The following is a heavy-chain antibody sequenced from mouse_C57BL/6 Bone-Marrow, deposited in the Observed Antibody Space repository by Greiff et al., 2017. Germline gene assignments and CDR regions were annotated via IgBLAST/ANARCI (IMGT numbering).Heavy chain of an antibody. J-gene: IGHJ4*01. CDR3: ARWSNGYFYAMDY. CDR1: GYTFTSYW. CDR2: IHPNSGST. V-gene: IGHV1-64*01. Sequence: VQLQQPGAELVKPGASVKLSCKASGYTFTSYWMHWVKQRPGQGLEWIGMIHPNSGSTNYNEKFKSKATLTVDKSSSTAYMQLSSLTSEDSAVYYCARWSNGYFYAMDYWGQGTSVTVSS. D-gene: IGHD2-3*01.